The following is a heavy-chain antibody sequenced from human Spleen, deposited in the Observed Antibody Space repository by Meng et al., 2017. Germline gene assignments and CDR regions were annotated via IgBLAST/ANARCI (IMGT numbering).Heavy chain of an antibody. D-gene: IGHD3-9*01. CDR1: GFTFDDYA. CDR3: AKAYYDMLTGYSWFDP. CDR2: ISWNSGSI. Sequence: SLKISCAASGFTFDDYAMHWVRQAPGKGLEWVSGISWNSGSIGYADSVKGRFTISRDNAKNSLYLQMNSLRAEDTALYYCAKAYYDMLTGYSWFDPWGQGTLVTVSS. V-gene: IGHV3-9*01. J-gene: IGHJ5*02.